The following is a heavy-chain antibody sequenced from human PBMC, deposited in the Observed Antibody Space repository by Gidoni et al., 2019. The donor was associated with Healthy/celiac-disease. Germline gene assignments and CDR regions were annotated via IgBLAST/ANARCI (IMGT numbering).Heavy chain of an antibody. CDR2: INSDGSST. J-gene: IGHJ3*02. D-gene: IGHD3-22*01. V-gene: IGHV3-74*01. CDR1: GFPFSSYW. Sequence: EVQLVESGGGLVQPGGSLRLSCAASGFPFSSYWMHWVRQAPGKGLVWVSRINSDGSSTSYADSVKGRFTISRDNAKNTLYLQMNSLRAEDTAVYYCASGGIEYYYDSSGYWHDAFDIWGQGTMVTVSS. CDR3: ASGGIEYYYDSSGYWHDAFDI.